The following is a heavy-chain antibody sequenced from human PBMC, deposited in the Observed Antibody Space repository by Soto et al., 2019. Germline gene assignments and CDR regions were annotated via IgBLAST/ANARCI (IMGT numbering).Heavy chain of an antibody. Sequence: PSETLSLTCTVPGGSVSSGSYYWSWIRQPPGKGLEWIGYIYYSGSTNYNPSLKSRVTISVDTSKNQFSLKLSSVTAADTAVYYCARDFRTPAATPNSYYYYGMDVWGQGTTVTVSS. CDR3: ARDFRTPAATPNSYYYYGMDV. J-gene: IGHJ6*02. CDR1: GGSVSSGSYY. CDR2: IYYSGST. D-gene: IGHD2-2*01. V-gene: IGHV4-61*01.